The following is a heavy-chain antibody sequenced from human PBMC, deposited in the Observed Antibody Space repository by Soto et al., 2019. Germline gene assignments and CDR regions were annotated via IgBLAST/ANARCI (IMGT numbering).Heavy chain of an antibody. CDR3: AILSSLYKDY. Sequence: QVQLVQSGAEVKKPGASVKVSCKASGYTFPSYDINWVRQATGQGLEWMGWMNPNSGNTGYAQKLQGIVTMTRSTSISTAYMELSSLRSEDTAVYYCAILSSLYKDYWGQGTLVTVSS. J-gene: IGHJ4*02. V-gene: IGHV1-8*01. CDR1: GYTFPSYD. CDR2: MNPNSGNT. D-gene: IGHD3-16*01.